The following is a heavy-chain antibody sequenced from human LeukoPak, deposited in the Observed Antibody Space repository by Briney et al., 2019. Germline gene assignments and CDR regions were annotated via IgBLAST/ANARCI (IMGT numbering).Heavy chain of an antibody. D-gene: IGHD6-6*01. CDR2: ISANGGGT. V-gene: IGHV3-23*01. Sequence: GGSLRLSCAASGFTFSNYAMSWVRQAPGKGLEWVSAISANGGGTYYADSVKGRFTISRDNSKNTLYLQMNSLRAEDTAVYYCARGGGGSSGQNWFDPWGQGTLVTVSS. CDR1: GFTFSNYA. J-gene: IGHJ5*02. CDR3: ARGGGGSSGQNWFDP.